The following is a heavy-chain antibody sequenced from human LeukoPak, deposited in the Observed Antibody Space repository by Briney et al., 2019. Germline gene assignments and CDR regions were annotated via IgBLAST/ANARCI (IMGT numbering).Heavy chain of an antibody. Sequence: ASVKVSCKASSYSFSRYGISWVRQAPGQGLEWMGWISTYNGNTNYAQKFQGRVTMTTDTSTNTAYMELRSLRSDVTAVYCLARDLHHYDSSGSGWFDPWGQGTLVTVSS. CDR3: ARDLHHYDSSGSGWFDP. V-gene: IGHV1-18*01. CDR1: SYSFSRYG. J-gene: IGHJ5*02. CDR2: ISTYNGNT. D-gene: IGHD3-22*01.